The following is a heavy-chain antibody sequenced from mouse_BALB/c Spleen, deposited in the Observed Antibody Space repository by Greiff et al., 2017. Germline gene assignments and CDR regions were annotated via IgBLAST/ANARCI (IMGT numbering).Heavy chain of an antibody. CDR1: GFTFSSYA. V-gene: IGHV5-9-4*01. CDR3: ARDDDYDEGFAY. D-gene: IGHD2-4*01. CDR2: ISSGGSYT. Sequence: DVQLVESGGGLVKPGGSLKLSCAASGFTFSSYAMSWVRQSPEKRLEWVAEISSGGSYTYYPDTVTGRFTISRDNAKNTLYLEMSSLRSEDTAMYYCARDDDYDEGFAYWGQGTLVTVSA. J-gene: IGHJ3*01.